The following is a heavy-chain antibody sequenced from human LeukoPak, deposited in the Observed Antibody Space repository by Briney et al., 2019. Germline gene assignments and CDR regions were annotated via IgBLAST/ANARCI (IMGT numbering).Heavy chain of an antibody. V-gene: IGHV4-34*01. CDR2: INHSGST. Sequence: PSETLSLTCAVYGGSFSGYYWSWIRQPPGKGLGWIGEINHSGSTNYNPSLKSRVTISVDTSKNQFSLKLSSVTAADTAVYYCARAKYCSSTSCYTESGFDYWGQGTLVTVSS. J-gene: IGHJ4*02. CDR1: GGSFSGYY. CDR3: ARAKYCSSTSCYTESGFDY. D-gene: IGHD2-2*02.